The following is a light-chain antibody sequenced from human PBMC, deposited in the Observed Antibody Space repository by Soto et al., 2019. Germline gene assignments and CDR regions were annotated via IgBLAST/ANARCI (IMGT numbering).Light chain of an antibody. CDR3: QQYGDWPGA. Sequence: EIVMTQSPPTLPVSPGERATLSCRASQSVGSKLAWYQQRPGQAPSLLIYDASNRATGIPARFSGSGSGTEFSLTISSLQSEDFAVYSCQQYGDWPGAFGGGTKVDIK. V-gene: IGKV3D-15*01. J-gene: IGKJ4*01. CDR1: QSVGSK. CDR2: DAS.